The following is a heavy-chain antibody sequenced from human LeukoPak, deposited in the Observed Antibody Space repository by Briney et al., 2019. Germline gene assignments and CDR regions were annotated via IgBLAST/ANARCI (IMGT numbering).Heavy chain of an antibody. V-gene: IGHV4-59*08. J-gene: IGHJ4*02. CDR2: MSYSGST. D-gene: IGHD1-26*01. CDR3: ASLTGGVGARRFGY. CDR1: GDSMSRYY. Sequence: NPSETLSLTCTVSGDSMSRYYWNWIRQPPGKGLEWIGYMSYSGSTNYNPSLNSRVTISLDKSKNQVSLTLSSVTAADTAIYYYASLTGGVGARRFGYWGQGTLVTVSS.